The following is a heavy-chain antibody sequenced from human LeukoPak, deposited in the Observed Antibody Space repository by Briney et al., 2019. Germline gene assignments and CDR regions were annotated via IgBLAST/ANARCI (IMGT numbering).Heavy chain of an antibody. CDR1: GDSFGTYG. V-gene: IGHV1-69*05. CDR2: FNPIFGSA. Sequence: SVKVSCKASGDSFGTYGITWVRQAPGEGLEWMGGFNPIFGSAQYAQKFQGRVTITMDVSARTVYMELSSLRPEDTTIYYCARDFGSGVFDPWGQGTLVTVSS. D-gene: IGHD3-10*01. CDR3: ARDFGSGVFDP. J-gene: IGHJ5*02.